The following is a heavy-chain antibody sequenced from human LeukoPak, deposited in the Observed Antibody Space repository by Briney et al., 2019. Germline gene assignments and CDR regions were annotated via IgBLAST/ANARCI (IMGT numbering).Heavy chain of an antibody. V-gene: IGHV1-8*01. CDR1: GYTFTSYD. D-gene: IGHD3-22*01. Sequence: ASVKVSCKASGYTFTSYDINWVRQATGQGLEWMGWMNPNSGNTGYAQKFQGRVTITADKSTSTAYMELSSLRSEDTAVYYCAARDSSGYSDYWGQGTLVTVSS. CDR2: MNPNSGNT. CDR3: AARDSSGYSDY. J-gene: IGHJ4*02.